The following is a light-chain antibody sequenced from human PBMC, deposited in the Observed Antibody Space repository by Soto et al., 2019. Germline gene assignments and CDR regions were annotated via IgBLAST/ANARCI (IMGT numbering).Light chain of an antibody. CDR2: LNSDGSH. V-gene: IGLV4-69*01. J-gene: IGLJ3*02. CDR1: SGHSSYA. CDR3: QTWDTGSWV. Sequence: QPVLTQSPSASASLGASVKLTCTLSSGHSSYAIAWHQQQPEKGPRYLMKLNSDGSHRKGDGIPDRFSGSSSGAERYLTISSLQSEDEAYYYCQTWDTGSWVVGGGTKLTVL.